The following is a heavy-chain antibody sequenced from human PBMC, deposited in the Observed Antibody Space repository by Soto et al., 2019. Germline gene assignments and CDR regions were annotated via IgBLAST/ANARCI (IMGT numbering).Heavy chain of an antibody. V-gene: IGHV3-23*01. CDR2: ISRSDDGP. CDR3: AKNYFFDN. CDR1: GFTFGNAW. J-gene: IGHJ4*02. Sequence: PGGSLRLSCAASGFTFGNAWINWVRQAPGKGLEWVSSISRSDDGPYYADSVKGRFTISRDNSQNTLYLLMDSLRAEDTAVYYCAKNYFFDNWGQGAPVTVS.